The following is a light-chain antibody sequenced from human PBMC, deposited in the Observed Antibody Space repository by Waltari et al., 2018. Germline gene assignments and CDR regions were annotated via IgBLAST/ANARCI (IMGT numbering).Light chain of an antibody. V-gene: IGLV4-69*01. CDR1: SGHSFYP. Sequence: QLVLTQSPSASASLGASVKLSCTLSSGHSFYPIAWHQQQPEKGPRFLMKVNNDGSHMKGDGIPGRCSGSSPGAERYLPISSLQSEDEADYYCQTWGTGTWVFGGGTKLTVL. CDR2: VNNDGSH. J-gene: IGLJ3*02. CDR3: QTWGTGTWV.